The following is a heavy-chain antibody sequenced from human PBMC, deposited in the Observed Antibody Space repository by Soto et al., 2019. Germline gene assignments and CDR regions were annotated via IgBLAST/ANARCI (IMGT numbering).Heavy chain of an antibody. CDR1: GVTFSDHY. J-gene: IGHJ4*02. CDR2: SRNKAKSYST. CDR3: SILEGA. D-gene: IGHD1-26*01. Sequence: EVQLVESGGGLVQPGGSLTLSCAVSGVTFSDHYMEWVRQAPGKGLEWVARSRNKAKSYSTDFAASVKGRFTISRDESKDSLYLQMNGLKTEDTAGYYCSILEGAWGQGTLVTVSS. V-gene: IGHV3-72*01.